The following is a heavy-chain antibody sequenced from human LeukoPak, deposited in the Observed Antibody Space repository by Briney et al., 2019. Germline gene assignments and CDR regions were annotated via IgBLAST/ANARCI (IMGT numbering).Heavy chain of an antibody. CDR1: GFTFRSYW. CDR2: IKEDGSEK. D-gene: IGHD6-13*01. V-gene: IGHV3-7*05. Sequence: GGSLRLSCAASGFTFRSYWMSWVRQAPGKGLEWVANIKEDGSEKYYVDSVKGRFTISRDNAKNSLYLQMNSLRAEDTAVYYCAKGRIAAADTRSPFDFWGQGTLVTVSS. CDR3: AKGRIAAADTRSPFDF. J-gene: IGHJ4*02.